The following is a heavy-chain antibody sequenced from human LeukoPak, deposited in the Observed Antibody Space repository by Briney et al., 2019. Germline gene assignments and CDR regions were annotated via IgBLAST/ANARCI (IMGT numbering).Heavy chain of an antibody. J-gene: IGHJ2*01. V-gene: IGHV3-21*01. CDR2: ISSSRSYI. CDR1: GFTFSSYS. CDR3: ARDLPDEVPSFDL. Sequence: NPGGPLRLSCAASGFTFSSYSMNWVRQAPGKGLEWVSSISSSRSYIYYVDSVKGRFTISRDNAKNSLYLQMNSLRAEDTAVYYCARDLPDEVPSFDLWGRGTLVTVSS. D-gene: IGHD1-1*01.